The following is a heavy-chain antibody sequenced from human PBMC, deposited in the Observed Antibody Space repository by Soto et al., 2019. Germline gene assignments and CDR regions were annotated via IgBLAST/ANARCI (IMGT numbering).Heavy chain of an antibody. D-gene: IGHD1-1*01. CDR3: ARELERLSYYYYGMDV. Sequence: ASVKVSCKASGGTFSSYAISWVRQAPGQGLEWMGGIIPIFGTANYAQKFQGRVTITADESTSTAYMELSSLRSEDTAVYYCARELERLSYYYYGMDVWGQGTTVTVSS. CDR2: IIPIFGTA. V-gene: IGHV1-69*13. J-gene: IGHJ6*02. CDR1: GGTFSSYA.